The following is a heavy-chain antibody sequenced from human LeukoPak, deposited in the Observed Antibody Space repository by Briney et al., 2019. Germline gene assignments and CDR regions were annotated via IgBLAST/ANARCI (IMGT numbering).Heavy chain of an antibody. Sequence: GGPLRLSCAASGFTFSSYAMSWVRQAPGKGLEWVSAISGSGGSTYYADSVKGRFTISRDNSKNTLYLQMNSLRAEDTAVYYCAKGTTIFGVVIGAIGYWGQGTLVTVSS. D-gene: IGHD3-3*01. CDR3: AKGTTIFGVVIGAIGY. CDR1: GFTFSSYA. V-gene: IGHV3-23*01. J-gene: IGHJ4*02. CDR2: ISGSGGST.